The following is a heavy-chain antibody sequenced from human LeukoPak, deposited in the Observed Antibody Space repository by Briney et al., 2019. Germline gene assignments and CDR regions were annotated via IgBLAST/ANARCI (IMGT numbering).Heavy chain of an antibody. J-gene: IGHJ5*02. CDR2: IFYLGST. D-gene: IGHD6-6*01. Sequence: PSQTLSLICTVSGGSISSGNYYWSWIRQPPGKGLEWIGYIFYLGSTYYNPSLKSRVSISVNTFKNQLSLKLTAVTAADTAVYYCARKYPDHWFDPWGQGTLVTVSS. CDR3: ARKYPDHWFDP. V-gene: IGHV4-30-4*01. CDR1: GGSISSGNYY.